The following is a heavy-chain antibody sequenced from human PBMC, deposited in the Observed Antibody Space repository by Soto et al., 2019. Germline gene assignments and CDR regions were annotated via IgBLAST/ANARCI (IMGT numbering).Heavy chain of an antibody. CDR1: GGSISSGGYY. CDR2: IYYSGST. J-gene: IGHJ4*02. CDR3: AILRGGTMDKTLNFDY. D-gene: IGHD1-7*01. V-gene: IGHV4-31*03. Sequence: SETLSLTCTVSGGSISSGGYYWSWIRQHPGKGLEWIGYIYYSGSTYYNPSLKSRVTISVDTSKNQFSLKLSSVTAADTAVYYCAILRGGTMDKTLNFDYWGQGTLVTVSS.